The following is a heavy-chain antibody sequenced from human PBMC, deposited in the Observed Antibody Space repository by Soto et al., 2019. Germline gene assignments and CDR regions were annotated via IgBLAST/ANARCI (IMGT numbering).Heavy chain of an antibody. V-gene: IGHV3-33*01. CDR2: IWYDGSNK. D-gene: IGHD6-13*01. Sequence: QVQLVESGGGVVQPGRSLRLSCAASGFTFSSYGMHWVRQAPGKGLEWVAVIWYDGSNKYYADSVKGRFTISRDNSKNTRYLQMNSLRAEDTAVYYCARDRNVIGAAGRWFDPWGQGTLVTVSS. J-gene: IGHJ5*02. CDR1: GFTFSSYG. CDR3: ARDRNVIGAAGRWFDP.